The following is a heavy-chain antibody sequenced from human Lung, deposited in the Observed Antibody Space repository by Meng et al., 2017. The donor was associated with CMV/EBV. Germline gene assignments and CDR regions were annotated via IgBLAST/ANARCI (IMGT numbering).Heavy chain of an antibody. CDR3: ARVGERAMVYYFDY. D-gene: IGHD5-18*01. CDR2: INPNSGGT. CDR1: GYTFTGYH. J-gene: IGHJ4*02. Sequence: ASVXVSXKASGYTFTGYHMHWVRQAPGQGLEWMGWINPNSGGTNYAQKFQGRVTMTRDTSISTAYMELSRLRSDDTAVYYCARVGERAMVYYFDYWCQGTLVTVSS. V-gene: IGHV1-2*02.